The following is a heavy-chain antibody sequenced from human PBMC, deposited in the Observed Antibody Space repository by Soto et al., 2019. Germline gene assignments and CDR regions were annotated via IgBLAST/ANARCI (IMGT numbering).Heavy chain of an antibody. J-gene: IGHJ4*02. CDR2: ISSSSSYI. V-gene: IGHV3-21*01. CDR3: ARDNLDYDFWSGYYRPSPLFDY. Sequence: GGSLRLSCAASGFTFSSYSMNWVRQAAGKGLEWVSSISSSSSYIYYADSVKGRFTISRDNAKNSLYLQMNSLRAEDTAVYYCARDNLDYDFWSGYYRPSPLFDYWGQGTLVTVSS. D-gene: IGHD3-3*01. CDR1: GFTFSSYS.